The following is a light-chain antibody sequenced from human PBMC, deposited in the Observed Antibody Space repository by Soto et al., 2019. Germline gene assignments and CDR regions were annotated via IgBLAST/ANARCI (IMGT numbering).Light chain of an antibody. CDR1: QTISSW. J-gene: IGKJ1*01. CDR2: KAS. V-gene: IGKV1-5*03. Sequence: IQLTQSRSSLSASVGDRVTITCRASQTISSWLAWYQQKPGKAPKLLIYKASSLESGVPSRFSGSESGTVFTLTISSLQPDDFATYYCQQYSSYLWSFGQGTKVDIK. CDR3: QQYSSYLWS.